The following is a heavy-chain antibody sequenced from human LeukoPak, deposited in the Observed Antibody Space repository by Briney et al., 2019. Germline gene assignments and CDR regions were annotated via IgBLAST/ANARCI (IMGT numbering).Heavy chain of an antibody. CDR2: INPNSGGT. J-gene: IGHJ4*02. CDR1: GYTFTGYC. CDR3: ARDSRGVFGGVIVIPYY. Sequence: ASVKVSCKASGYTFTGYCMHWVRQAPGQGLEWMGWINPNSGGTNYAQKFQGRVTMTRDTSISTAYMELSRLRSDDTAVYYCARDSRGVFGGVIVIPYYWGQGTLVTVSS. V-gene: IGHV1-2*02. D-gene: IGHD3-16*02.